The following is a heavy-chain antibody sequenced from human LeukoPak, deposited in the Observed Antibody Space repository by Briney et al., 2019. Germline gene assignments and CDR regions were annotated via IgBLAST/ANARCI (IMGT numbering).Heavy chain of an antibody. CDR2: IGAKGLGT. D-gene: IGHD1-26*01. J-gene: IGHJ3*02. V-gene: IGHV3-23*01. CDR3: AKDFNIVDAFDM. CDR1: GFTFNTYG. Sequence: PGGSLRLSCVGSGFTFNTYGTGWVRQAPGQGLEWVSGIGAKGLGTSYAASVKGRFTISRDNSKKTLSLHMDSLRAEDTAIYYCAKDFNIVDAFDMWGLGSTVIVSS.